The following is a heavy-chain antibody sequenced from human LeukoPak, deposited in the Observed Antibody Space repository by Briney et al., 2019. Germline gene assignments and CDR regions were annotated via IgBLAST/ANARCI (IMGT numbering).Heavy chain of an antibody. Sequence: SETLSLTCTVSGGSIYSSSYYWGWIRQTPGKGLEWIGSMYYTGNSFYNPSLKSRVTISVDTSKNQFSLNLSSVTAADTAVYYCARESYYYDSSGYLDYWGQGTLVTVSS. V-gene: IGHV4-39*07. D-gene: IGHD3-22*01. J-gene: IGHJ4*02. CDR1: GGSIYSSSYY. CDR3: ARESYYYDSSGYLDY. CDR2: MYYTGNS.